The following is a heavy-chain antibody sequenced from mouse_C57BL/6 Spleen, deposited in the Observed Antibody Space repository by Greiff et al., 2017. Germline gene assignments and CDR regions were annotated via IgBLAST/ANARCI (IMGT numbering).Heavy chain of an antibody. Sequence: QVQLQQSGPGLVQPSQSLSITCTVSGFSLTSYGVHWVRQSPGKGLEWLGVIWRGGSTDYNAAFLSRLSITKDNSKSQVFFMMNSLQADDTAIYYCAKRASLFEGFAYWGQGTLVTVSA. D-gene: IGHD6-1*01. V-gene: IGHV2-5*01. CDR3: AKRASLFEGFAY. CDR2: IWRGGST. CDR1: GFSLTSYG. J-gene: IGHJ3*01.